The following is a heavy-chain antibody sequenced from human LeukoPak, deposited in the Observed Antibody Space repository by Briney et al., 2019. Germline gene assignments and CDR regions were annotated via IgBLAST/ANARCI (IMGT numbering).Heavy chain of an antibody. CDR3: ARGVYIAAAQYGY. J-gene: IGHJ4*02. CDR1: GGSISNYY. V-gene: IGHV4-59*01. CDR2: IYYSGTT. Sequence: SETLSLTCTVSGGSISNYYWSWIRQPPGKGLEWIGYIYYSGTTNYNPSLKSRVTISVDMSKNQFSLKLNSVTAADTAVYYCARGVYIAAAQYGYWGQGTLVTVSS. D-gene: IGHD6-13*01.